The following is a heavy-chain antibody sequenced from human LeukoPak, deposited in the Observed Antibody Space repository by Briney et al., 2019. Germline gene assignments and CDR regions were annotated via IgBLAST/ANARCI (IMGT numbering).Heavy chain of an antibody. D-gene: IGHD5-18*01. CDR1: GFTVSSNY. Sequence: PGGSLRLSCAASGFTVSSNYMSWVRQAPGKGLEWVSVIYSAGSTYYADSVKGRFTISRDDSKNTLYLQMNSLRADDTAVYYCARANPEYSYGQAYYGKDVWGQGTTVTVSS. J-gene: IGHJ6*02. CDR2: IYSAGST. V-gene: IGHV3-53*01. CDR3: ARANPEYSYGQAYYGKDV.